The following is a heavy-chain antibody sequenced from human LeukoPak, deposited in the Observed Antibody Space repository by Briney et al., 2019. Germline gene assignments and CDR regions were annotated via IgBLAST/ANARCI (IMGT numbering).Heavy chain of an antibody. D-gene: IGHD3-3*01. V-gene: IGHV3-21*01. CDR3: AKHSWWSGYFYFLPFDY. CDR1: GFTFSTYA. Sequence: GGSLRLSCAASGFTFSTYAMNWVRQAPGEGLEWVSSIGGSSTSLYYADSLKGRFTISRDNAKNSLYLQLNSLRAEDTAVYYCAKHSWWSGYFYFLPFDYWGQGTLVTVSS. CDR2: IGGSSTSL. J-gene: IGHJ4*02.